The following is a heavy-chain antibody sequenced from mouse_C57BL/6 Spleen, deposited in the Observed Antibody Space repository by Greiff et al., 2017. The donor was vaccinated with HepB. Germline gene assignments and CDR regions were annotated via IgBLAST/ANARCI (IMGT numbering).Heavy chain of an antibody. CDR1: GFTFSDYY. V-gene: IGHV5-16*01. J-gene: IGHJ2*01. CDR2: INYDGSST. CDR3: ARGDGSFDY. Sequence: EVKVVESEGGLVQPGSSMKLSCTASGFTFSDYYMAWVRQVPEKGLEWVANINYDGSSTYYLDSLKSRFIISRDNAKNILYLQMSSLKSEDTATYYCARGDGSFDYWGQGTTLTVSS.